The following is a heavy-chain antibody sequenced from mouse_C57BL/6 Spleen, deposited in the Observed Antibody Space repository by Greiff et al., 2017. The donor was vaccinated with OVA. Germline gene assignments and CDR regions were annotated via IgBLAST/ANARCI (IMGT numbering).Heavy chain of an antibody. V-gene: IGHV5-4*01. CDR1: GFTFSSYA. CDR3: ERDKRYYFGY. CDR2: ISDGGSYT. Sequence: DVQLLESGGGLVKPGGSLTLSCAASGFTFSSYAMSWVRQTPEQRLEWVATISDGGSYTYYPDNVKGRFTISRDNAKNTPYLQLSHLKSEDTAIYYCERDKRYYFGYWGQGTTLTVSS. J-gene: IGHJ2*01.